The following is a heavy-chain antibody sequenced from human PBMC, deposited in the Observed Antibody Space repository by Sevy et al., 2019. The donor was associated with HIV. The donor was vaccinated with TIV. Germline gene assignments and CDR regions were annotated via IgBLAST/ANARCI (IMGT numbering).Heavy chain of an antibody. CDR2: INPNSGGT. CDR3: ASLNSSSWQYYYYYYMDV. CDR1: GYTFTGYY. J-gene: IGHJ6*03. Sequence: ASVKVSCKASGYTFTGYYMHWVRQAPGQGLEWMGWINPNSGGTNYAQKFQGRVTMTGDTSISTAYMELSRLRSDDTAVYYCASLNSSSWQYYYYYYMDVWGKGTTVTVSS. V-gene: IGHV1-2*02. D-gene: IGHD6-13*01.